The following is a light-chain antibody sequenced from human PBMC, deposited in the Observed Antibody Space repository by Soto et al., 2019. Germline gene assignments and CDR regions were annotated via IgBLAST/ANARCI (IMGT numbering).Light chain of an antibody. CDR3: QQRSNWPPNT. J-gene: IGKJ2*01. CDR1: QRVSSY. V-gene: IGKV3-11*01. Sequence: EIVLTQSPATLSLSPGERATLSCRASQRVSSYLAWYQQKPGQAPRLLIYDASNRATGIPARFSGSGSGTDFTLTISSLEREDLAVYYCQQRSNWPPNTFGQGTKLEIK. CDR2: DAS.